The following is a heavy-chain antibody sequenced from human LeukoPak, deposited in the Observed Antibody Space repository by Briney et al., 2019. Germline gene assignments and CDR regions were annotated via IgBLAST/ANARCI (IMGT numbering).Heavy chain of an antibody. CDR3: ARHAQYSSSWYFFDH. V-gene: IGHV4-39*01. J-gene: IGHJ4*02. CDR2: IYYTGST. Sequence: SETLSLTCSVSGGSIRSSSYYWAWIRQPPGKGLEWIGTIYYTGSTYYSPSLESRLTMSVATSKNQFSLKLTSVTAADTAVYYCARHAQYSSSWYFFDHWGQGTLVTVSS. D-gene: IGHD6-13*01. CDR1: GGSIRSSSYY.